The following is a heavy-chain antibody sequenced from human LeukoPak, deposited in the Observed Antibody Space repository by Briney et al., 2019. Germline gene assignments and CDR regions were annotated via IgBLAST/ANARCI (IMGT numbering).Heavy chain of an antibody. CDR2: IYYSGST. V-gene: IGHV4-61*08. CDR3: ARTVGATIYGTGKPYYFDH. CDR1: GGSISSGGYY. J-gene: IGHJ4*02. Sequence: SQTLSLTCTVSGGSISSGGYYWNWIRQPPGKGLEWIGYIYYSGSTNYNPSLKSRVTISVDTSKNQFSLKLSSVTAADTAVYYCARTVGATIYGTGKPYYFDHWGQGTLVTVSS. D-gene: IGHD1-26*01.